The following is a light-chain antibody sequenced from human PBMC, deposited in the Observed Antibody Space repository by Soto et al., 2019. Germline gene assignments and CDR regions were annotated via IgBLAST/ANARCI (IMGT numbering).Light chain of an antibody. CDR2: GAS. V-gene: IGKV3-20*01. Sequence: DIVLTQSPGTLSLSPGERATLSCRASQGVSANHLTWYQQKPGQAPRLLMCGASTRATGIPDRFSGSGSGTDFILTISRLEPEDFAVYFCQQYSRSPFTFGPGTKVDI. CDR1: QGVSANH. CDR3: QQYSRSPFT. J-gene: IGKJ3*01.